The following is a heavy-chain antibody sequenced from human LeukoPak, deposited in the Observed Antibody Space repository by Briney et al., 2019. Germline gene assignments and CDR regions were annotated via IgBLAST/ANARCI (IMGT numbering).Heavy chain of an antibody. CDR3: ARDRVGATDYFDY. CDR2: ISYDGSNK. J-gene: IGHJ4*02. V-gene: IGHV3-30-3*01. D-gene: IGHD1-26*01. Sequence: GRSLRLSCAASGFTFSSYAMHWVRQAPGKGLEWVAVISYDGSNKYYADSVKGRFTISRDNSKNTLYLQMNSLSAEDTAVYYCARDRVGATDYFDYWGQGTLVTVSS. CDR1: GFTFSSYA.